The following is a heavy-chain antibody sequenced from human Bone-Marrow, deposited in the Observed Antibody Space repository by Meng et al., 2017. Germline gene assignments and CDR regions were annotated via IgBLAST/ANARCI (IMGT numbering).Heavy chain of an antibody. D-gene: IGHD6-13*01. CDR1: GFTFDDYA. J-gene: IGHJ6*02. CDR3: AKDIGRSSSWYYGRYGMDV. Sequence: LSLTCAASGFTFDDYAMHWVRQAPGKGLEWVSLISWDGGSTYYADSVKGRFTISRDNSKNSLYLQMNSLRAEDTALYYCAKDIGRSSSWYYGRYGMDVWGQGTTVTVSS. V-gene: IGHV3-43D*04. CDR2: ISWDGGST.